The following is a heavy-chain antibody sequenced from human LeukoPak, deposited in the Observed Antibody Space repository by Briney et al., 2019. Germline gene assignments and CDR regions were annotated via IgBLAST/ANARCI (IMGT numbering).Heavy chain of an antibody. CDR3: ARDWGEYSGSSPFDY. CDR2: IYTSGST. CDR1: GGSISSGSYY. J-gene: IGHJ4*02. D-gene: IGHD1-26*01. Sequence: TPSETLSLTCTVSGGSISSGSYYWSWIRQPAGKGLEWIGRIYTSGSTNYNPSLKSRVTISVDTSKNQFSLKLSSVTAADTALYYCARDWGEYSGSSPFDYWGQGTLVTVSS. V-gene: IGHV4-61*02.